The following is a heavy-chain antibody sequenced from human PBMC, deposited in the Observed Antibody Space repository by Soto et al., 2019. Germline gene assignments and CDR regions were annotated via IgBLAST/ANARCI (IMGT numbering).Heavy chain of an antibody. CDR3: ARGLDYYGSGSGDY. Sequence: QVQLVQSGAEVKKPGSSVKVSCKASGGTFSSYTISWVRQAPGQGLEWMGRIIPILGIANYAQKFQGRVTXXAXKXXSTAYMELSSLRSEDTAVYYCARGLDYYGSGSGDYWGQGTLVTVSS. CDR2: IIPILGIA. D-gene: IGHD3-10*01. V-gene: IGHV1-69*02. CDR1: GGTFSSYT. J-gene: IGHJ4*02.